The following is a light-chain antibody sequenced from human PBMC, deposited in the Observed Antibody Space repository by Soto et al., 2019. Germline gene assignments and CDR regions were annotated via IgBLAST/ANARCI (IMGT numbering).Light chain of an antibody. CDR3: SSYTSSTTVV. V-gene: IGLV2-14*03. CDR1: SSDIGAYNY. Sequence: QSALTQPASVSGSPGQSITISCTGTSSDIGAYNYVGWYQQHPGQAPKLMTYDVNNRPSGVSDRFSASKSGNTASLTIAWRQAEDEADYYCSSYTSSTTVVFGGGTKLTVL. CDR2: DVN. J-gene: IGLJ3*02.